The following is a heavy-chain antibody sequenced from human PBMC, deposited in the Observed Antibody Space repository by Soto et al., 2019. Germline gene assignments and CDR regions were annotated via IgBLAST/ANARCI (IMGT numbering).Heavy chain of an antibody. J-gene: IGHJ4*02. CDR3: ARDALQYYDSAGRNAG. D-gene: IGHD3-16*01. CDR1: GFTFRHYS. V-gene: IGHV3-48*02. Sequence: GGSLRLSCTASGFTFRHYSMHWVRQAPGKGLEWVAYISTSSSPRYYADSVKGRFTISRDNDRKSIYLEMSSLRDEDTAIYYCARDALQYYDSAGRNAGWGPGTLVTVSS. CDR2: ISTSSSPR.